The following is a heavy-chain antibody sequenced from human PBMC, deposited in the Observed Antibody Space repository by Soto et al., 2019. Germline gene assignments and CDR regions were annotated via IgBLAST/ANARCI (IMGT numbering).Heavy chain of an antibody. CDR3: AKNGELNWFDP. V-gene: IGHV6-1*01. CDR1: GDRVSSNSAA. Sequence: SQTLSLTCAISGDRVSSNSAAWTWIRQSPSRGLEWLGRTYYRSKWYNDYAVSVKSRITINPDTSKNQFSLQLNSVTPEDTAVYYCAKNGELNWFDPWGQGTLVTVSS. J-gene: IGHJ5*02. CDR2: TYYRSKWYN. D-gene: IGHD1-26*01.